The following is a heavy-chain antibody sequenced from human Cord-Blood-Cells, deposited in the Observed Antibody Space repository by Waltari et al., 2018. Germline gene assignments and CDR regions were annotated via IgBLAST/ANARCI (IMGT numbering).Heavy chain of an antibody. CDR1: GYTFTSYG. D-gene: IGHD6-19*01. Sequence: QVQLVQSGAEVKKPGASVKVSCKASGYTFTSYGISWVRQAPGQGHEWMGWISAYKGNTNYAKKSQGRVNMTTDTYTSTAYMELRSRRDDDTAVYYCARDRDSSGWYYFDYWGQGTLVTVSS. CDR2: ISAYKGNT. V-gene: IGHV1-18*01. CDR3: ARDRDSSGWYYFDY. J-gene: IGHJ4*02.